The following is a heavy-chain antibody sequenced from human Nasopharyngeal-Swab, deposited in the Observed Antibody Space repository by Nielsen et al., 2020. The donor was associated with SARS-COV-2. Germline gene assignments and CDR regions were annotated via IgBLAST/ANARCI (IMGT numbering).Heavy chain of an antibody. J-gene: IGHJ5*02. CDR1: GGSFSAYY. CDR3: AKEGATGWFDP. CDR2: INHSGST. V-gene: IGHV4-34*01. Sequence: SETLSLTCAVYGGSFSAYYWGWIRQPPGKGLEWIAEINHSGSTNYNPSLKSRVTMFMDTSKNQFSLRLTSVTAADTAVYYCAKEGATGWFDPWGQGTLVTVSS.